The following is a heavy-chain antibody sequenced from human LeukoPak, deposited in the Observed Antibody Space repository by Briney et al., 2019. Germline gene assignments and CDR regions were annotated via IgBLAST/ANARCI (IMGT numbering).Heavy chain of an antibody. Sequence: SETLSLTCTVSGFSVTTDSYCWGWIRQPPGKGLEWIGYDYCGGNTNYDPSLKRRVTISVDTSKNQFSLTLTSVTAADMAVYFCARDHFASLDSWGQGILVTVSS. CDR1: GFSVTTDSYC. CDR2: DYCGGNT. J-gene: IGHJ4*02. D-gene: IGHD2-21*01. V-gene: IGHV4-61*01. CDR3: ARDHFASLDS.